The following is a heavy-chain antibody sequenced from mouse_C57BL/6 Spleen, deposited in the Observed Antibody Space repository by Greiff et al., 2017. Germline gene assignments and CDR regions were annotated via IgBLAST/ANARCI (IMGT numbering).Heavy chain of an antibody. Sequence: VQLQQSGAELVRPGTSVKVSCKASGHAFTNYLIEWVKQRPGQGLEWIGVINPGSGGTNYNEKFKGKATLTADKSSSTAYMQLSSLTSEDSAVYFCARYDYGYAMDYWGQGTSVTVSS. CDR1: GHAFTNYL. CDR2: INPGSGGT. V-gene: IGHV1-54*01. J-gene: IGHJ4*01. CDR3: ARYDYGYAMDY. D-gene: IGHD2-4*01.